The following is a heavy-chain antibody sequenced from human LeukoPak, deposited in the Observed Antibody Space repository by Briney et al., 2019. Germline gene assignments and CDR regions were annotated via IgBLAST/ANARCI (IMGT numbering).Heavy chain of an antibody. Sequence: PGGSLRLSCAASGFTFSSCAMSWVRQAPGKGLEWVSAISGSGGSTYYADSVKGRFTISRDNSKNTLYLQMNSLRAEDTAVYYCARDFLVGATTTRGAFDIWGQGTMVTVSS. CDR2: ISGSGGST. V-gene: IGHV3-23*01. CDR3: ARDFLVGATTTRGAFDI. CDR1: GFTFSSCA. D-gene: IGHD1-26*01. J-gene: IGHJ3*02.